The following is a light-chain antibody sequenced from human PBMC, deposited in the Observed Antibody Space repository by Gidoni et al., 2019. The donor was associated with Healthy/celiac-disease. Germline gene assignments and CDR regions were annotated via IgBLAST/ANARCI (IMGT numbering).Light chain of an antibody. CDR1: SSHIGSNT. Sequence: QSVLTQPPSASGTPGQRVTISCSGSSSHIGSNTVNWYQQRPGTAPKLLIYSNNQRPSGVPDRCSGSKSGTSASLAISGLQSEDEADYYCAAWDDSLNGWVFGGGTKLTVL. J-gene: IGLJ3*02. CDR3: AAWDDSLNGWV. V-gene: IGLV1-44*01. CDR2: SNN.